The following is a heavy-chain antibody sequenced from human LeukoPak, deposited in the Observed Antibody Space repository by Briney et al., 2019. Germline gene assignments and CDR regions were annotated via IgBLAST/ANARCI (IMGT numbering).Heavy chain of an antibody. CDR3: AKGGVVVAAKEYYGMVV. Sequence: GRSLRLSCAASGFTFDDYAMHWVRQAPGKGLEWVSGISWNGGSIGYADSVKGRFTISRDNAKNSLYLQMNSLRAEDTALYYCAKGGVVVAAKEYYGMVVWGQGTTVTVSS. CDR1: GFTFDDYA. V-gene: IGHV3-9*01. D-gene: IGHD2-15*01. J-gene: IGHJ6*02. CDR2: ISWNGGSI.